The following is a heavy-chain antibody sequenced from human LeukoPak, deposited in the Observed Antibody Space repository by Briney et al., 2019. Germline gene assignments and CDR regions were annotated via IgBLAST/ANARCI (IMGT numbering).Heavy chain of an antibody. V-gene: IGHV3-23*01. CDR3: ARGSDEYSGSYHNVAFDI. D-gene: IGHD1-26*01. J-gene: IGHJ3*02. CDR2: ISGSGGST. CDR1: GFTFSSYA. Sequence: PGGSLRLSCAASGFTFSSYAMSWVRQAPGKGLEWVSAISGSGGSTYYADSVKGRFTISRDNSKNTLYLQMNSLRAEDTAVYYCARGSDEYSGSYHNVAFDIWGQGTMVTVSS.